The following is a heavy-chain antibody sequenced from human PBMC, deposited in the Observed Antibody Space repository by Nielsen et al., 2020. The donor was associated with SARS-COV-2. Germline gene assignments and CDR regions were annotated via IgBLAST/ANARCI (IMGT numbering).Heavy chain of an antibody. J-gene: IGHJ4*02. CDR3: AKLLPDGYFDY. Sequence: GGSLRLSCAASGFTFADYAMHWVRQAPGKGLEWVSGISWNSGSIGYADSVKGRFTISRDNAKNSLYLQMNSLRAEDTALYYCAKLLPDGYFDYWGQGTLVTVSS. CDR2: ISWNSGSI. D-gene: IGHD2-21*01. V-gene: IGHV3-9*01. CDR1: GFTFADYA.